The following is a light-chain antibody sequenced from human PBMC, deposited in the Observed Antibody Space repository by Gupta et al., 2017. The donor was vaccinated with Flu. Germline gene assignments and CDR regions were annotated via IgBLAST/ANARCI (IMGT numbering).Light chain of an antibody. Sequence: GDRVTITCRASESIGTFLNWYQQKPGQAPTLLIYDASTLQSGVPSRFIGAGSATEFTLTFTSLQPDDFATYYCQQSYNVLWTFGQGTKVEIK. CDR1: ESIGTF. CDR2: DAS. CDR3: QQSYNVLWT. J-gene: IGKJ1*01. V-gene: IGKV1-39*01.